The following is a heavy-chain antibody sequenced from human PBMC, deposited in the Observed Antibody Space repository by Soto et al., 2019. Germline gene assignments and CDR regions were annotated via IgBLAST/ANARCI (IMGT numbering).Heavy chain of an antibody. CDR2: IYYSGST. CDR3: ARGRGDYFPQYFDY. V-gene: IGHV4-31*03. D-gene: IGHD4-17*01. CDR1: GGSISSGGYY. Sequence: SETLSLTCTVSGGSISSGGYYWSWIRQHPGKGLEWIGYIYYSGSTYYNPSLKSRVTISVDTSKNQFSLKLSSVTAADTAVYYCARGRGDYFPQYFDYWGQGTLVTVSS. J-gene: IGHJ4*02.